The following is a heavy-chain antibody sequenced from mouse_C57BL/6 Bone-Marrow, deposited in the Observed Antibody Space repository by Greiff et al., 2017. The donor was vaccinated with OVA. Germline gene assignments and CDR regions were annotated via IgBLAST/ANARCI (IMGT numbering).Heavy chain of an antibody. CDR2: IYPGNSDT. Sequence: VQLQQSGTVLARPGASVKMSCKTSGYTFTSYWMHWVKQRPGQGLEWIGAIYPGNSDTSYNPKFKGKAKLTAVTSASTAYMELSSLTNEDSAVYYCTRLPYYGSSAWFADWGQGTLVTVAA. V-gene: IGHV1-5*01. CDR1: GYTFTSYW. CDR3: TRLPYYGSSAWFAD. J-gene: IGHJ3*01. D-gene: IGHD1-1*01.